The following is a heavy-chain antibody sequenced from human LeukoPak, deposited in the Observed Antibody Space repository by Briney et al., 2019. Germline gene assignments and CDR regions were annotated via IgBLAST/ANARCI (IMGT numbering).Heavy chain of an antibody. CDR1: GFTFSSSL. CDR3: AKNFGHQQFYS. D-gene: IGHD3/OR15-3a*01. Sequence: GGSLRLSCAVSGFTFSSSLMDWVRQAPGKGLEWVANIKEDGSVTHCVDSVKGRLPIYRDNTNNSLYLQMNSLRAEDTAVYYCAKNFGHQQFYSWGQGTLRILSS. V-gene: IGHV3-7*01. CDR2: IKEDGSVT. J-gene: IGHJ4*02.